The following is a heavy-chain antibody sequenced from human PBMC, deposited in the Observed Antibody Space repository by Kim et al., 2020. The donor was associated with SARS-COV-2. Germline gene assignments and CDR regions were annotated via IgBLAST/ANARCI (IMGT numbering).Heavy chain of an antibody. CDR3: ARGLGYCTSTSCSALGGY. J-gene: IGHJ4*02. CDR1: GYTFTNYA. CDR2: INPGNGNT. Sequence: ASVKVSCKASGYTFTNYALHWVRQAPGQRLEWMGWINPGNGNTKYSQKFQGRVTITRDTSASTAYLELSSLRSEDTAVYYCARGLGYCTSTSCSALGGYWGKETLVTVST. V-gene: IGHV1-3*01. D-gene: IGHD2-2*01.